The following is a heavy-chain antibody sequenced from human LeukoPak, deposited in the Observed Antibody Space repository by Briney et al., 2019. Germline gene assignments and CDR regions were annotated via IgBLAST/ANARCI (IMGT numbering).Heavy chain of an antibody. CDR3: ACTYYDFWSGYTGARGFDY. CDR1: GGSISSGDYY. CDR2: IYYSGST. D-gene: IGHD3-3*01. V-gene: IGHV4-30-4*08. J-gene: IGHJ4*02. Sequence: SQTLSLTCTVSGGSISSGDYYWSWIRQPPGKGLEWIGYIYYSGSTYYNPSLKSRVTISVDTSKNQFSLKLSFVTAADTAVYYCACTYYDFWSGYTGARGFDYWGQGTLVTVSS.